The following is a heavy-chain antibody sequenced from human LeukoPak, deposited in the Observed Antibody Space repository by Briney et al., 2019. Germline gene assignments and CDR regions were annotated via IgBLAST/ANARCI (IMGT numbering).Heavy chain of an antibody. CDR3: ATTTAGTLTDAFDI. Sequence: SETLSLTCTVSGGSISSSYWSWIRQPPGKGLEWIGYIYYSGSTNYNPSLKSRVTISVDTSKNQFSLKLSSVTAADTAVYYCATTTAGTLTDAFDIWGQGTMVTVSS. CDR1: GGSISSSY. CDR2: IYYSGST. J-gene: IGHJ3*02. V-gene: IGHV4-59*01. D-gene: IGHD6-19*01.